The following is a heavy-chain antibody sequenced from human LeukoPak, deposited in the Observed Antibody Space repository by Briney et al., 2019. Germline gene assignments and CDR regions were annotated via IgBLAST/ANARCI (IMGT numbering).Heavy chain of an antibody. CDR1: GYTFTSYG. D-gene: IGHD6-19*01. CDR3: ARDLKRLTSGWITAAAGDY. CDR2: ISAYNGNT. Sequence: GASVKVSCKASGYTFTSYGISWVRQAPGQGLEWMGWISAYNGNTNYAQKLRGRVTMTTDTSTSTAYMELRSLRSDDTAVYYCARDLKRLTSGWITAAAGDYWGQGTLVTVSS. V-gene: IGHV1-18*01. J-gene: IGHJ4*02.